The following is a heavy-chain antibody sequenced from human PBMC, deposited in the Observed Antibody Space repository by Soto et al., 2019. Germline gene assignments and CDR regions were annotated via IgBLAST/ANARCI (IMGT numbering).Heavy chain of an antibody. CDR1: GYTFTSYG. D-gene: IGHD3-9*01. Sequence: QVQLVQSGAEVKKPGASVKVSCKASGYTFTSYGISWVRQAPGQGLEWMGWISAYNGNTNYAQKIQCRVTMTTDTSKSTAYMALRSVRSYDTAVYYCAIETLILTGYDYWVQGTLVTVSS. CDR3: AIETLILTGYDY. J-gene: IGHJ4*02. CDR2: ISAYNGNT. V-gene: IGHV1-18*01.